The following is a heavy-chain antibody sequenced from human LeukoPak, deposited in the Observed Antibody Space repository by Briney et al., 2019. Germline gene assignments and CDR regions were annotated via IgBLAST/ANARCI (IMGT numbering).Heavy chain of an antibody. Sequence: GGSLRLSCAASGFTFSDYYMSWIRQAPGKGLEWVGRIKSESDGGTTDYAAPVKGRFTISRDDSKNTLFLQMNSLQTEDTAVYYCTTSGWFDHWGQGTLVTVSS. CDR3: TTSGWFDH. CDR1: GFTFSDYY. V-gene: IGHV3-15*01. J-gene: IGHJ5*02. CDR2: IKSESDGGTT. D-gene: IGHD1-26*01.